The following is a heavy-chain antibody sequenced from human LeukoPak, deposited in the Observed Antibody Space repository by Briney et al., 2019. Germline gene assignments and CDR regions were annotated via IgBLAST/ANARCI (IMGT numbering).Heavy chain of an antibody. CDR1: GFTFSSYG. D-gene: IGHD3-22*01. J-gene: IGHJ4*02. V-gene: IGHV3-30*18. Sequence: GRSLRLSCAASGFTFSSYGMHWVRQAPGKGLEWVAVISYDGSNKYYADSVKGRFTISRDNSKNTLYLQMNSLRAEDTAVYFCAKDQYYYDSNCDYRGQGTLVTVSS. CDR3: AKDQYYYDSNCDY. CDR2: ISYDGSNK.